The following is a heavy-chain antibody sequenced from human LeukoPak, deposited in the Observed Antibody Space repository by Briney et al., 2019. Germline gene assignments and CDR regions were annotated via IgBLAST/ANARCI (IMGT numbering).Heavy chain of an antibody. CDR1: GVSFSGYY. V-gene: IGHV4-34*01. Sequence: SETLSLTCAVYGVSFSGYYWSWIRQPPGKGLEWIGEINHSGSTNYNPSLKSRVTISVDKSKNQFSLKLSSVTAADTAVYYCARVNDFWRTYDYWGQGTLVTVSS. D-gene: IGHD3-3*01. J-gene: IGHJ4*02. CDR3: ARVNDFWRTYDY. CDR2: INHSGST.